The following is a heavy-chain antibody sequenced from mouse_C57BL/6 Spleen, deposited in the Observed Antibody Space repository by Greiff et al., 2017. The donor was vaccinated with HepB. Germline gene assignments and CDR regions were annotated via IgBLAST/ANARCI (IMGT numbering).Heavy chain of an antibody. CDR2: ISYDGSN. J-gene: IGHJ4*01. CDR3: ARDGDHMDY. Sequence: DVKLQESGPGLVKPSQSLSLTCSVTGYSITSGYYWNWIRQFPGNKLEWMGYISYDGSNNYNPSLKNRISITRDTSKNQFFLKLNSVTTEDTATYYCARDGDHMDYWGQGTSVTVSS. CDR1: GYSITSGYY. V-gene: IGHV3-6*01.